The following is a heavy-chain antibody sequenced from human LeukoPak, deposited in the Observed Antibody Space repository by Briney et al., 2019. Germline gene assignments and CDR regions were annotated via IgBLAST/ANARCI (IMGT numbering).Heavy chain of an antibody. J-gene: IGHJ4*02. Sequence: PSETLSLTCAVYGGSFSGYYWSWIRQPPGKGLEWIGEINHSGSTNYNPSLKSRVTISVDTSKNQFSLKLSSVTAADTAVYYCARSRVAARRGPYGSGSRTADYWGQGTLVTVSS. CDR3: ARSRVAARRGPYGSGSRTADY. V-gene: IGHV4-34*01. D-gene: IGHD3-10*01. CDR1: GGSFSGYY. CDR2: INHSGST.